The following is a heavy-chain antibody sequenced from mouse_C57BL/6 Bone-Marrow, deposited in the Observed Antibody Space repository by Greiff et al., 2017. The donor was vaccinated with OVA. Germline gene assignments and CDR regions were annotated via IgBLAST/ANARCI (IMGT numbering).Heavy chain of an antibody. CDR1: GYTFTSYW. D-gene: IGHD1-1*01. CDR3: ALPYYDDSLLDY. CDR2: FHPSDSDT. J-gene: IGHJ4*01. V-gene: IGHV1-74*01. Sequence: QVQLQQPGADLVKPGASVKVSCKASGYTFTSYWMHWVKQRPGQGLEWIGRFHPSDSDTNYNQKFKGKATLTVDKSSSTAYLELSSLTSDDSAVYDWALPYYDDSLLDYWGQGTSVTVSS.